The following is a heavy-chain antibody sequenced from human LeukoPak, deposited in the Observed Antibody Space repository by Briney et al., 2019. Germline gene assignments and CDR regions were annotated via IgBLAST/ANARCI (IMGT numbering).Heavy chain of an antibody. CDR1: NDSINNHY. J-gene: IGHJ6*02. Sequence: LSLTCTVSNDSINNHYWSWIRQPPGKGLEWVSYISSSGSTIYYADSVKGRFTISRDNAKNSLYLQMNSLRAEDTAVYYCARDATVTTRVQYYYYGMDVWGQGTTVTVSS. CDR3: ARDATVTTRVQYYYYGMDV. CDR2: ISSSGSTI. V-gene: IGHV3-11*04. D-gene: IGHD4-17*01.